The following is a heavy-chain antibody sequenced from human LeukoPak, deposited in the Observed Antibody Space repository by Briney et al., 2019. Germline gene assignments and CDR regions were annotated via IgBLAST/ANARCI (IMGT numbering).Heavy chain of an antibody. CDR1: GFTLSSYA. J-gene: IGHJ4*02. V-gene: IGHV3-30-3*01. D-gene: IGHD3-22*01. CDR3: AREDYDSSGYPAY. CDR2: ISYVGSNK. Sequence: GGSLRLSRAASGFTLSSYALHGVRQAPGKGLEWVAVISYVGSNKHYADSVKGRFTISRDNSKSTLYLQMNSLRAEDTAVYYCAREDYDSSGYPAYWGQGTLVTVSS.